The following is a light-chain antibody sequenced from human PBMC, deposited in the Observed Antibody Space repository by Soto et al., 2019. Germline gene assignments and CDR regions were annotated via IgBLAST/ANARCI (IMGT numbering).Light chain of an antibody. CDR2: DAY. CDR1: QSFRGL. J-gene: IGKJ3*01. CDR3: HQYGTAPLT. V-gene: IGKV3-11*01. Sequence: EVVLTQSPVTLSLSPGERATLSCRASQSFRGLLAWYQQKPGQAPRLLIYDAYNRATGIPPRFSGSGSGTDFTLTISRLEPEDFSVYYCHQYGTAPLTFGPGTKVDIK.